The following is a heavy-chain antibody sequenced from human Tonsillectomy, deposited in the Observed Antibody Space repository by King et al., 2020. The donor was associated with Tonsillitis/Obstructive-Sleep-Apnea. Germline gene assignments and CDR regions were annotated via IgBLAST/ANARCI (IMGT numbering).Heavy chain of an antibody. CDR1: GGSVNSGDYY. CDR3: ARVLGICAFDI. J-gene: IGHJ3*02. Sequence: QLQESGPGLVKPSETLSLTCTVSGGSVNSGDYYCSWIRQPPGKGLEWIGYIYYSGSTNYNPSLTSRVTISVDTSKNQYSLKVTSVTAADTAAYYCARVLGICAFDIWGQGTMVTV. V-gene: IGHV4-61*08. D-gene: IGHD7-27*01. CDR2: IYYSGST.